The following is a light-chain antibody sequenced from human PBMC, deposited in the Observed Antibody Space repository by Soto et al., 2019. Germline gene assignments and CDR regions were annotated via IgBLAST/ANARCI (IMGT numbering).Light chain of an antibody. CDR3: QQYNYLIT. V-gene: IGKV3-11*01. CDR1: QSFRGL. Sequence: EVVLTQSPVTLSLFPGERATLSCRASQSFRGLLAWYQQKPGQAPRLLIYDASNRATGIPDRFSGSGSGTDFTHTISRLEPEDFAVYFCQQYNYLITFGQGTQLEIK. CDR2: DAS. J-gene: IGKJ5*01.